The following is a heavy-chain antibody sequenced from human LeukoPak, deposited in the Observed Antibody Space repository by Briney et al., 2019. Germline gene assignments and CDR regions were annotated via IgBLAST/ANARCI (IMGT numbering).Heavy chain of an antibody. J-gene: IGHJ4*02. CDR2: ISGSGGST. V-gene: IGHV3-23*01. CDR3: AKESKYITIFGVANYFHY. CDR1: GFTFSSYA. Sequence: GGSLRLSCAASGFTFSSYAMSWVRQAPGKGLEWVSAISGSGGSTYYADSVKGRFTISRDNSKNTLYLQMNSLRAEDTAVYYCAKESKYITIFGVANYFHYWGQGTLVTVSS. D-gene: IGHD3-3*01.